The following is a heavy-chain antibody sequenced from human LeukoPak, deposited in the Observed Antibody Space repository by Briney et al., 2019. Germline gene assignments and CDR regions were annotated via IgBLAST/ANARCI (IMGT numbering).Heavy chain of an antibody. CDR2: ISAYNGNT. CDR1: GYTFTSYY. CDR3: ARDSGNDFGAN. J-gene: IGHJ4*02. Sequence: ASVKVSCKASGYTFTSYYMHWVRQAPGQGLEWMGWISAYNGNTNYAQKLQGRVTMTTDTSTSTAYMELSTLRSEDTAVYYCARDSGNDFGANWGQGTLVTVSS. D-gene: IGHD4-17*01. V-gene: IGHV1-18*04.